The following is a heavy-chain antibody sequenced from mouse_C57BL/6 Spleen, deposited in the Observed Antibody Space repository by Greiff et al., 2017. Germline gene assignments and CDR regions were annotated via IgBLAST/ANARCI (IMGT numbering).Heavy chain of an antibody. D-gene: IGHD1-1*01. V-gene: IGHV1-52*01. Sequence: QVQLQQPGAELVRPGSSVKLSCKASGYTFTSYWMHWVKQRPIQGLEWIGNIDPSDSETHYNQKFKDKATLPVDKSSSTAYMQLSSLTSEDSAVYYCARRGYYYGSKGFDYWGQGTTLTVSS. CDR2: IDPSDSET. CDR1: GYTFTSYW. J-gene: IGHJ2*01. CDR3: ARRGYYYGSKGFDY.